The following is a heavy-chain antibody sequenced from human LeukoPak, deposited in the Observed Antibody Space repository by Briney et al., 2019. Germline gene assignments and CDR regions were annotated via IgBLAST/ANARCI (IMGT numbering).Heavy chain of an antibody. V-gene: IGHV4-39*01. J-gene: IGHJ1*01. CDR2: IYYSGST. D-gene: IGHD6-13*01. Sequence: PETLSLTCTVSGGSISSSSYYWGWIRQPPGKGLVWIGSIYYSGSTYYNPSLKSRVTISVDTSKNQFSLKLSSVTAADTAVYYCARHILTGAGYSSSWYDEYFQHWGQGTLVTVSS. CDR3: ARHILTGAGYSSSWYDEYFQH. CDR1: GGSISSSSYY.